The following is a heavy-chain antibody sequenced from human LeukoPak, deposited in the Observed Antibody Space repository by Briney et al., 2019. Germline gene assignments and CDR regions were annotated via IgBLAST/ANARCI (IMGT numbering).Heavy chain of an antibody. Sequence: SQTLSLTCAVSGGSISSGGYSWSWIRQPPGKGLEWIGYIYHSGSTYYNPSLKSRVTISVDRSKNQFSLKLSSVTAADTAVYYCARDFEYFQHWGQGTLVTVSS. V-gene: IGHV4-30-2*01. CDR3: ARDFEYFQH. CDR2: IYHSGST. CDR1: GGSISSGGYS. J-gene: IGHJ1*01.